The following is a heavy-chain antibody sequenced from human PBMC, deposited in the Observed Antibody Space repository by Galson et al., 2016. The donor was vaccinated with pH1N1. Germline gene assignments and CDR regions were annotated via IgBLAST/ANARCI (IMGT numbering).Heavy chain of an antibody. J-gene: IGHJ4*02. CDR1: GFIFSDYS. V-gene: IGHV3-48*02. Sequence: SLRLSCAASGFIFSDYSFIWVRQAPGKGLEWLSYISTGRRVVQYAASVKGRITITRDHAQSSVYLQTNSLGHEDTACYYCARAAYGDPFDSWGRGTRVAVSS. D-gene: IGHD4-17*01. CDR2: ISTGRRVV. CDR3: ARAAYGDPFDS.